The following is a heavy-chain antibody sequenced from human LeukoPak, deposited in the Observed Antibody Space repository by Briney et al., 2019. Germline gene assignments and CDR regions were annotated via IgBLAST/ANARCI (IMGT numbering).Heavy chain of an antibody. Sequence: GGSLRLSCAASGFTFSSYAMSWVRQAPGKGLEWVSAISGSGGSTYYADSVKGRFTISRDNSKNTLYLQMNSLRAEDTAVYYCAKDRGWSYYDSSGYSSQVDYWGQGTLVTVSS. J-gene: IGHJ4*02. CDR3: AKDRGWSYYDSSGYSSQVDY. V-gene: IGHV3-23*01. D-gene: IGHD3-22*01. CDR2: ISGSGGST. CDR1: GFTFSSYA.